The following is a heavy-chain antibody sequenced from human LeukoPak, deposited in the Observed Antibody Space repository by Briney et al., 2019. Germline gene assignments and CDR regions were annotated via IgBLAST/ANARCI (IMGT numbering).Heavy chain of an antibody. J-gene: IGHJ5*02. CDR3: ARDGRHRYYYDSSGFYGSWFDP. V-gene: IGHV1-18*01. D-gene: IGHD3-22*01. Sequence: SVKVSCKASGYTFTSYGISWVRQAPGQGLEWMGWISGYNGNTKNAQKLQGRVTMTTDTSTSTAYMELRSLRSDDTAVYYCARDGRHRYYYDSSGFYGSWFDPWGQGTLVTVSS. CDR1: GYTFTSYG. CDR2: ISGYNGNT.